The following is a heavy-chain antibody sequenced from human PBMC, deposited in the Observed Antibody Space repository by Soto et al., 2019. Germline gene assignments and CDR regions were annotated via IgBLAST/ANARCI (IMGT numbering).Heavy chain of an antibody. CDR1: GGSVSSGSYY. Sequence: QVQLQESGPGLVKPSETLSLTCSVSGGSVSSGSYYWSWIRQPSGKGLEWVGYVYSSGGTSYNPSLRSRVTISLDTSKNQFSLKLSSVTAADTAVYYCARDGDGYNHWGQGTLATVSS. V-gene: IGHV4-61*01. CDR3: ARDGDGYNH. CDR2: VYSSGGT. D-gene: IGHD5-12*01. J-gene: IGHJ4*02.